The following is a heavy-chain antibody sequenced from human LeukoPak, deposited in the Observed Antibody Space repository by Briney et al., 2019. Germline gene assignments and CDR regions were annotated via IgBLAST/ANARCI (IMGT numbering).Heavy chain of an antibody. CDR2: IYPGDSDT. CDR3: ARHGSIAAAGTGWFDP. D-gene: IGHD6-13*01. V-gene: IGHV5-51*01. Sequence: GESLKISCKASGYSFTSHWIAWVRQKPGKGLEWMGIIYPGDSDTRYSPSFQGQVTISADKYPTSASLQWSSLKASDSAMYYCARHGSIAAAGTGWFDPWGQGTLVTVSS. CDR1: GYSFTSHW. J-gene: IGHJ5*02.